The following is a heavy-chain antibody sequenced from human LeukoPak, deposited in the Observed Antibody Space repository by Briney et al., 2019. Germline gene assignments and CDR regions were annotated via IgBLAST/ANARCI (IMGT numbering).Heavy chain of an antibody. J-gene: IGHJ4*02. CDR2: IYSGGNT. CDR3: ARAGFYSGWYVVDF. V-gene: IGHV3-53*03. Sequence: PGGSLRLSCAASGFTVSNNYMSWVRQRPGKGLEWVSVIYSGGNTYYADSVRGRFTISRDNSQNTLYLQMNSLRVDDTALYFCARAGFYSGWYVVDFWGQGTLVTVSS. CDR1: GFTVSNNY. D-gene: IGHD6-19*01.